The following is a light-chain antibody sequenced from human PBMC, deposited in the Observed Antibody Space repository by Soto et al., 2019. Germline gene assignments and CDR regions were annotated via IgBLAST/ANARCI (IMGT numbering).Light chain of an antibody. CDR3: QQYSNWPPIT. J-gene: IGKJ5*01. V-gene: IGKV3-20*01. Sequence: DIVLTHSPWTLSVTPGEXSXXSXXXXQSVSSNHLAWYQQKPGQAPRLLIYGGSSRATGIPVRFSGSGSETDFTLTITRLEPEDFAVYYCQQYSNWPPITFGQGTRLEIK. CDR1: QSVSSNH. CDR2: GGS.